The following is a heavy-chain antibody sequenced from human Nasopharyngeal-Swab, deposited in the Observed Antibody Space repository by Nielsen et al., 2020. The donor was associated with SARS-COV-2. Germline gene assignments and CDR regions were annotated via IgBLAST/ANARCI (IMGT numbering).Heavy chain of an antibody. Sequence: ASVKVSCKASGYSITAHAIHWVRQAPGQRPEWMGWMNAGTGNREYSQKFQGRVTFSTDTSASTTYMELRSLSSEDTAEYYCARSGIVGAPGFDHWGQGTLVTVSP. D-gene: IGHD1-26*01. CDR1: GYSITAHA. CDR2: MNAGTGNR. J-gene: IGHJ4*02. V-gene: IGHV1-3*01. CDR3: ARSGIVGAPGFDH.